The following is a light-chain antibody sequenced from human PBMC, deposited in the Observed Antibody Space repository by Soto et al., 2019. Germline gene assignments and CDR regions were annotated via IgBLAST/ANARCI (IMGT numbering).Light chain of an antibody. J-gene: IGKJ2*01. CDR2: GAS. Sequence: EILMTQSPATLSVSPGERVTLSCRASRSVSSNLAWYQQKPGQALRLLLYGASTRATGIPARFSGSGSGTEFTLTISSLQSEDFAVYYCQQYNNWPPYTFGQGTKLEL. CDR1: RSVSSN. CDR3: QQYNNWPPYT. V-gene: IGKV3-15*01.